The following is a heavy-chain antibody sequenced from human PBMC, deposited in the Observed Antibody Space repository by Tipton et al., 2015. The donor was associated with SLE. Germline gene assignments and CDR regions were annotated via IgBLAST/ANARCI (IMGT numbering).Heavy chain of an antibody. CDR2: IFYPRST. CDR1: GVSISSRNW. J-gene: IGHJ5*02. CDR3: ARDRHYYDTSPVDP. V-gene: IGHV4-4*02. Sequence: TLSLTCAVSGVSISSRNWWGWVRQPPGKGLEWIGNIFYPRSTYSNPSLKSRVTISVDTSKNQFSLKLSSVTAADTAVYYCARDRHYYDTSPVDPWGQGTLVTVSS. D-gene: IGHD3-22*01.